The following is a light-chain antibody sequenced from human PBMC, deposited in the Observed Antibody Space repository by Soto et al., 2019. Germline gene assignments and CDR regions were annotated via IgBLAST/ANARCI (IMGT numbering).Light chain of an antibody. CDR3: QQHKNWPLT. Sequence: EIAMTQSPATLSVSPGETATLSCRASQSITDNVAWYQQKPGQAPRLLISDASTRAAGIPARFSGSGSGTEFTLTISSLQSEDFAVYHCQQHKNWPLTFGGGTKVDIK. CDR1: QSITDN. J-gene: IGKJ4*01. CDR2: DAS. V-gene: IGKV3-15*01.